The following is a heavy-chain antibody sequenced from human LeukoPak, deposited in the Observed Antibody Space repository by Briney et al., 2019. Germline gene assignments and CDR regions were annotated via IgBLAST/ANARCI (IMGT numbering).Heavy chain of an antibody. Sequence: ASVKVSCKASGYTFTGYYMHWVRQAPGQGLAWLGWINPNSGGTNYAQKFQGRVTMTRDTSISTAYMELSRLRSDDTAVYYCARGWFRESLYYDFDYWDQGTLVTVSS. J-gene: IGHJ4*02. D-gene: IGHD3-10*01. CDR2: INPNSGGT. CDR1: GYTFTGYY. V-gene: IGHV1-2*02. CDR3: ARGWFRESLYYDFDY.